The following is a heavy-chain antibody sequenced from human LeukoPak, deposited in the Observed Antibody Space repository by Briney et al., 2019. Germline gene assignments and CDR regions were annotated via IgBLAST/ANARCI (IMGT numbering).Heavy chain of an antibody. CDR2: FDPEDGET. Sequence: ASVKVSSKVSGYTLTELSMHWVRQAPGKGLEWMGGFDPEDGETIYAQKFQGRVTMTEDTSTDTAYMELSSLRSEDTAVYYCVLWLLLTVPQDFQHWGQGTLVTVSS. V-gene: IGHV1-24*01. J-gene: IGHJ1*01. CDR1: GYTLTELS. D-gene: IGHD3-22*01. CDR3: VLWLLLTVPQDFQH.